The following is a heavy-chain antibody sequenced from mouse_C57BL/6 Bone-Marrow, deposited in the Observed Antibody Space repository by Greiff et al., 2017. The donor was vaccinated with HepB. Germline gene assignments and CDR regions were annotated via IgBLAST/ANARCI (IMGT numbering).Heavy chain of an antibody. CDR2: IDPSDSYT. CDR3: ARGGDYYGSSYGGYFDV. V-gene: IGHV1-69*01. J-gene: IGHJ1*03. D-gene: IGHD1-1*01. Sequence: QVQLQQPGAELVMPGASVKLSCKASGYTFTSYWMHWVKQRPGQGLEWIGEIDPSDSYTNYNQKFKGKSTLTVDKSSSTAYMQLSSLTSEDSAVYYWARGGDYYGSSYGGYFDVWGTGTTVTVSS. CDR1: GYTFTSYW.